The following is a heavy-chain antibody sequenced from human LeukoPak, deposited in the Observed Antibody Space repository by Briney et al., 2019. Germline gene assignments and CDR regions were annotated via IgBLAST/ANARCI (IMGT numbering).Heavy chain of an antibody. J-gene: IGHJ4*02. CDR2: IRYDGSNE. CDR1: GFTFSSYG. CDR3: AKDRTNRLNYYLDY. Sequence: GGSLRLSCAASGFTFSSYGMHWVRQAPGKGLEWVAFIRYDGSNEYYADSVKGRFTISRVNSKNTLYLQMSSLRAEDTALYYCAKDRTNRLNYYLDYWGQGTLVTVSS. D-gene: IGHD2-8*01. V-gene: IGHV3-30*02.